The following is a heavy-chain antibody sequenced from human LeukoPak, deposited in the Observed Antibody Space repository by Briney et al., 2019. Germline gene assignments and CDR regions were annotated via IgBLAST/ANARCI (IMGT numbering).Heavy chain of an antibody. V-gene: IGHV3-53*01. CDR3: ARDRPTNLDRRDFDL. J-gene: IGHJ2*01. D-gene: IGHD5-12*01. CDR1: GFTVSSSY. CDR2: IYRGGST. Sequence: PGGSLRLSCAASGFTVSSSYMSWVRQAPGKGLEWVSVIYRGGSTYYADSVKGRFTISRDNSKNTLYLQMSSLRAEDTAVYYCARDRPTNLDRRDFDLWGRGTLVTVSS.